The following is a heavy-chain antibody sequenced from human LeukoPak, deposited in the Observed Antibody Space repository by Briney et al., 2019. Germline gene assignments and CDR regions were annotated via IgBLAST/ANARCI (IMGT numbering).Heavy chain of an antibody. J-gene: IGHJ4*02. CDR3: ADLGTSY. CDR2: IKNKTNSYTT. CDR1: GFTFSDHN. Sequence: GGSLRLSCAASGFTFSDHNMDWVRQAPGKGLEWVGRIKNKTNSYTTQYAASVQGSFTISRDDLKTSLYLQMNSLKTEDTAVYYCADLGTSYWGQGTLVTVSS. D-gene: IGHD1-1*01. V-gene: IGHV3-72*01.